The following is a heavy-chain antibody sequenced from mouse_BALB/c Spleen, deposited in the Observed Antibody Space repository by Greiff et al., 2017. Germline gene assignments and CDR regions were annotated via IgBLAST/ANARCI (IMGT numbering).Heavy chain of an antibody. CDR1: GYTFTSYW. V-gene: IGHV1-7*01. CDR2: INPSTGYT. J-gene: IGHJ1*01. CDR3: ARGYRSRYWYFDV. D-gene: IGHD2-14*01. Sequence: VQLQQSGAELAKPGASVKMSCKASGYTFTSYWMHWVKQRPGQGLEWIGYINPSTGYTEYNQKFKDKATLTADKSSSTAYMQLSSLTSEDSAVYYCARGYRSRYWYFDVWGAGTTVTVSS.